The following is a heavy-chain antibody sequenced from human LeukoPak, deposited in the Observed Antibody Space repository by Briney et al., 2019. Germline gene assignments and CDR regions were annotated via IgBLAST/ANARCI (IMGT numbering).Heavy chain of an antibody. Sequence: ASVKVSCKASGYTFTGYDINWVRQATGQGLEWMGWMNPNSGNTGYAQKFQGRVTMTRNTSISTAYMELSSLRSEDTAVYYCARGPTYYYDSSGYYYYWGQGTLVTVSS. V-gene: IGHV1-8*01. D-gene: IGHD3-22*01. CDR2: MNPNSGNT. CDR3: ARGPTYYYDSSGYYYY. J-gene: IGHJ4*02. CDR1: GYTFTGYD.